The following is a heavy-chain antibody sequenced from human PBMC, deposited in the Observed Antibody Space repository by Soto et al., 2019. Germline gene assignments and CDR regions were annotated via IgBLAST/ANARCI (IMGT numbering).Heavy chain of an antibody. CDR2: ISWDGSNR. CDR3: AKDISRGPTKNYDFWSGPDY. J-gene: IGHJ4*02. V-gene: IGHV3-43D*04. Sequence: GGSLRLSCAASGFTFDEYAMHWVRQPPGKGLEWVSLISWDGSNRYYADSVQGRFTISRDNSKYSLYLEMNSLRPEDTALYYCAKDISRGPTKNYDFWSGPDYWGQGTLVTVSS. D-gene: IGHD3-3*01. CDR1: GFTFDEYA.